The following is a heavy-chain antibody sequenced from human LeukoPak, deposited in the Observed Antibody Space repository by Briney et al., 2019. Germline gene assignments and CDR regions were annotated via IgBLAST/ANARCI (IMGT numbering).Heavy chain of an antibody. Sequence: GSSVKVSCKASGGTFSSYAISWVRQAPGQGLEWMGGIIPIFGTANYAQKFQGRVTITTDGSTSTAYMELSSLRSEDTAVYYCARCRSDYDILTGYLDYWGQGTLVTVSS. V-gene: IGHV1-69*05. CDR2: IIPIFGTA. CDR1: GGTFSSYA. J-gene: IGHJ4*02. D-gene: IGHD3-9*01. CDR3: ARCRSDYDILTGYLDY.